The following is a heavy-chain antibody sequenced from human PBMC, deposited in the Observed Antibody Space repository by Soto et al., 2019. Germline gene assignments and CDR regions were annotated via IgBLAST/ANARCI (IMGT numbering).Heavy chain of an antibody. CDR3: ARDLYYYDSSGYWAPYYYYYGMDV. CDR2: IYYSGST. CDR1: GGSISSGGYY. Sequence: SETLSLTCTVSGGSISSGGYYWSWIRQHPGKGLEWIGYIYYSGSTYYNPSLKSRATISVDTSKNQFSLKLSSVTAADTAVYYCARDLYYYDSSGYWAPYYYYYGMDVWGQGTTVTVSS. D-gene: IGHD3-22*01. V-gene: IGHV4-31*03. J-gene: IGHJ6*02.